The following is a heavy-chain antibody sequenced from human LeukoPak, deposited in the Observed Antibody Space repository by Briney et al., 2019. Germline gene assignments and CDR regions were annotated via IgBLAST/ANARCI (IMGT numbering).Heavy chain of an antibody. Sequence: GGSLRLSCAASGFTFSSYSMNWVRQAPGKGLEWVSSISSSSSYIYYADSVKGRFTVSRDNAKNSLYLQMNSLRAEDTAVYYCARVWQQLVSGDYYFDYWGQGTLVTVSS. CDR2: ISSSSSYI. CDR1: GFTFSSYS. CDR3: ARVWQQLVSGDYYFDY. V-gene: IGHV3-21*01. J-gene: IGHJ4*02. D-gene: IGHD6-13*01.